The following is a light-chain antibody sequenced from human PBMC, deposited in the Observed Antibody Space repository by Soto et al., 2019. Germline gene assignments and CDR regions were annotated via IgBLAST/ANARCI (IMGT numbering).Light chain of an antibody. CDR2: EDS. V-gene: IGLV2-23*01. Sequence: QSALKQAVSVYSVARRGITISNTGTSSDVVSYNLVSWYQQYPGKAPKVMIYEDSKRPSGVSNRFSGSKSGNTASLTISGLQAEVEQDYYCCSHAGGRTYCYGFGTGTTV. CDR3: CSHAGGRTYCYG. J-gene: IGLJ1*01. CDR1: SSDVVSYNL.